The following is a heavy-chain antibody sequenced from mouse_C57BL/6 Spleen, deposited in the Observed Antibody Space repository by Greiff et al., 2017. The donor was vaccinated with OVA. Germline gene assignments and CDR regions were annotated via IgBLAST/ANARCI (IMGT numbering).Heavy chain of an antibody. J-gene: IGHJ1*03. CDR3: ARRLGRRYFDV. D-gene: IGHD4-1*01. V-gene: IGHV1-54*01. CDR2: INPGSGGT. Sequence: QVQLQQSGAELVRPGTSVKVSCKASGYAFTNYLIEWVKQRPGQGLEWIGVINPGSGGTNYNEKFKGKATLTADKSSSTAYMQLSSLTSEDSAVYFCARRLGRRYFDVWGTGTTVTVSS. CDR1: GYAFTNYL.